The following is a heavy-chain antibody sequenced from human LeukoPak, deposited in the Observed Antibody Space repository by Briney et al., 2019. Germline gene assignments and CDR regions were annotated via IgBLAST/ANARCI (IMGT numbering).Heavy chain of an antibody. Sequence: ASVKVSCKASGYTFTSYYMHWVRQAPGQGLEWMGIINPTGGSTSYAQKFQGRVTMTRDTSTSTVYMELSSLRSEDTAVYYCARAQHNYYDSSGYYGFDYWGQGTLVTVSS. CDR1: GYTFTSYY. CDR3: ARAQHNYYDSSGYYGFDY. V-gene: IGHV1-46*01. CDR2: INPTGGST. J-gene: IGHJ4*02. D-gene: IGHD3-22*01.